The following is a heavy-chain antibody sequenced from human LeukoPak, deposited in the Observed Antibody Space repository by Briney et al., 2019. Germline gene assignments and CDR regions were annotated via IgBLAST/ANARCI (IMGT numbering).Heavy chain of an antibody. J-gene: IGHJ4*02. CDR2: ISYSGST. Sequence: SETLSLTCTVSGGSIRSYYWSWIRQPPGKGLEWIGYISYSGSTNYNPSLKSRVTISVDTSKNQFSLKLSSVTAADTAVYYCARQTGSSWFGYWGQGTLVAVSS. CDR3: ARQTGSSWFGY. V-gene: IGHV4-59*01. D-gene: IGHD6-13*01. CDR1: GGSIRSYY.